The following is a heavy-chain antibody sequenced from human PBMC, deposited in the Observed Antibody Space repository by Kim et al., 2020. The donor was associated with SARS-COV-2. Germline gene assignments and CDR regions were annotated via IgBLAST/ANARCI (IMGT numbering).Heavy chain of an antibody. Sequence: GGSLRLSCAASGLTFSSYGMSWVRQAPGKGLEWVSLIIPSGGSTFYADSVKGRFTTSRDNSKNMLYLQMNSLRAEDTAIYYCANFKNDVTWGQGTLVTVSS. CDR1: GLTFSSYG. D-gene: IGHD1-1*01. CDR2: IIPSGGST. CDR3: ANFKNDVT. V-gene: IGHV3-23*01. J-gene: IGHJ5*02.